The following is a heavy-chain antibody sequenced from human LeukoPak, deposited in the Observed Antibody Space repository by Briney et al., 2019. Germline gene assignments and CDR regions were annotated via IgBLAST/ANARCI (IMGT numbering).Heavy chain of an antibody. J-gene: IGHJ4*02. CDR3: VRDVDDYDHHRGDS. Sequence: GGSLRLSCAASGFTFSDYYMTWIRQAPGKGLEWISYMSGSGTTIYYADPVKGRFTISRDNAKNSLYLQMNSLRAEDTAVYYCVRDVDDYDHHRGDSWGQGTLVTVSS. V-gene: IGHV3-11*01. CDR2: MSGSGTTI. D-gene: IGHD4-17*01. CDR1: GFTFSDYY.